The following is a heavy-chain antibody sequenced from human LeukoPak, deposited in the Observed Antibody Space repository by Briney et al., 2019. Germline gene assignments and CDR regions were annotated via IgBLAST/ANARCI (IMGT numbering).Heavy chain of an antibody. D-gene: IGHD3-22*01. CDR2: INHSGST. J-gene: IGHJ3*02. V-gene: IGHV4-34*01. CDR1: GGSFSGYY. Sequence: SETLSLTCAVYGGSFSGYYWSWIRQPPGKGLEWIGEINHSGSTNYNPSLKGRVTISVDTSKNQFSLKLSSVTAADTAVYFCARGPYSYDSSGAFDIWGQGTMVTVSS. CDR3: ARGPYSYDSSGAFDI.